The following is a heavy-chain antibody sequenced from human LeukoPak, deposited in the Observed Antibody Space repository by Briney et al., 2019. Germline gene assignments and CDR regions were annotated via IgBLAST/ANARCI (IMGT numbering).Heavy chain of an antibody. CDR2: IYYSGST. J-gene: IGHJ4*02. D-gene: IGHD3-16*02. CDR3: ARSQYMITFGGVIVRDPRFDY. V-gene: IGHV4-59*01. Sequence: PSETLSLTCTVPGGSISSYYWSWIRQPPGKGLEWIGYIYYSGSTNYNPSLKSRVTISVDTSKNQFSLKLSSVTAADTAVYYCARSQYMITFGGVIVRDPRFDYWGQGTLVTVSS. CDR1: GGSISSYY.